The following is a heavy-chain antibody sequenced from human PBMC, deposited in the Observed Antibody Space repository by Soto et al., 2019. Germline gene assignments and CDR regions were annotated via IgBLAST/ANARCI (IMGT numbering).Heavy chain of an antibody. V-gene: IGHV3-30*18. J-gene: IGHJ4*02. D-gene: IGHD6-19*01. CDR3: AKDRGWAPFDD. Sequence: GGSLRLSXAASGFTFSDFGMHWVRQAPGKGLEWVAIISNDGTKRYYADSVKGRFTISRDNSKDTLYLQMNSLRGEDTALYSCAKDRGWAPFDDWGQGTLVTVSS. CDR2: ISNDGTKR. CDR1: GFTFSDFG.